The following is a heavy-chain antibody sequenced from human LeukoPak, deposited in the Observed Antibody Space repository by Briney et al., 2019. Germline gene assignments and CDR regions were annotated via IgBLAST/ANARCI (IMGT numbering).Heavy chain of an antibody. CDR3: ARVAGSRQVRGGWFDP. D-gene: IGHD6-13*01. V-gene: IGHV1-46*01. CDR1: GYTFTSYY. CDR2: INPSGGST. Sequence: ASVKVSCKASGYTFTSYYMHWVRQAPGQGLEWMGIINPSGGSTSYAQKFQGRVTMTRDTSTSTVYMELSSLRSEDTAVYYCARVAGSRQVRGGWFDPWGQGTLVTVSS. J-gene: IGHJ5*02.